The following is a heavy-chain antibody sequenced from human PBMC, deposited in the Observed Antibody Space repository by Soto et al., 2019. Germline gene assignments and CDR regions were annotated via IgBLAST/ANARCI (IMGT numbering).Heavy chain of an antibody. CDR1: GGSFSGYY. V-gene: IGHV4-34*01. CDR2: VHYSGNT. D-gene: IGHD2-8*01. J-gene: IGHJ5*02. Sequence: SETLSLTCAVYGGSFSGYYWSWVRQPPGKGLEFIAEVHYSGNTNYNPSLKSRVIISVDTSKNHFFLNLNSVTAADTAVYFCAKNGAYAISAWGQGTLVTVSS. CDR3: AKNGAYAISA.